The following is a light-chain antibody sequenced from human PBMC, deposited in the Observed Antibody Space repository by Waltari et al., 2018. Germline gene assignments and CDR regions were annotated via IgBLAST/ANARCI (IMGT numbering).Light chain of an antibody. Sequence: TQSPATLSLSPGERGSLSCRASQSVSSTYFAWYQQKPGQPPSLLIYGASTRATGIPDRFSGSGSGTEFTLSISSLQSEDFAIYYCQQYNEWPRTFGQGTRVEI. CDR1: QSVSSTY. V-gene: IGKV3-15*01. CDR2: GAS. J-gene: IGKJ1*01. CDR3: QQYNEWPRT.